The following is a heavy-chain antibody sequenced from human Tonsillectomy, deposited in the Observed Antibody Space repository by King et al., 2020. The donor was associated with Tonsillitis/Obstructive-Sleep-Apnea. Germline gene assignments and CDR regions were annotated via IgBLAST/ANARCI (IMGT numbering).Heavy chain of an antibody. V-gene: IGHV5-10-1*01. Sequence: QLVQSGAEVKKPGESLRISCKGFGYSFTSYWISWVRQMPGKGLEYKGRIDLSDSYTNYSPSFQGHVTISADKSISTAYLQWSSLKASDTAMYYCARLGGYSGDDYDWYFDLWGRGTLVTVSS. CDR3: ARLGGYSGDDYDWYFDL. CDR1: GYSFTSYW. CDR2: IDLSDSYT. J-gene: IGHJ2*01. D-gene: IGHD5-12*01.